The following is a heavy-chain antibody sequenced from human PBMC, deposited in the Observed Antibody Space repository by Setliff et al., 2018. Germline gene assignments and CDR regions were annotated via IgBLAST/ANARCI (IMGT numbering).Heavy chain of an antibody. CDR2: VSPTGGST. V-gene: IGHV1-8*01. D-gene: IGHD2-8*01. Sequence: ASVKVSCKASGYSFTSYDINWVRLAAGQGLEWMGWVSPTGGSTSYAQKFQGRVTMTRGTSTSTAYMELRSLRSDDTAVYYCSRLVRYCTTTTCQSVPGAEVWGQGTLVTVPQ. J-gene: IGHJ4*02. CDR1: GYSFTSYD. CDR3: SRLVRYCTTTTCQSVPGAEV.